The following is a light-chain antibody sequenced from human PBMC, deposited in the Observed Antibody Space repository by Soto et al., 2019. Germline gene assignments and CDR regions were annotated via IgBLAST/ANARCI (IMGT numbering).Light chain of an antibody. Sequence: DIQMTQSPSSVSASVGDRVMITCRASQGIRSWLAWYQQKPGKAPKLLIYAASSLQSGVPSRFSGSGSWTDFTLTISSLQPEDFATYYCQRANSFPFAFGPGTKVDIK. CDR2: AAS. CDR1: QGIRSW. CDR3: QRANSFPFA. J-gene: IGKJ3*01. V-gene: IGKV1-12*01.